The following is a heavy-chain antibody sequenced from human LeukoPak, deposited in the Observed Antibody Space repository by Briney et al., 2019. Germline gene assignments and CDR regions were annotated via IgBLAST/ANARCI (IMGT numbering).Heavy chain of an antibody. Sequence: GGSLRLSCAASGFTFISYWMSWVRQAPGKGLEWVANIKQDGSEKYYVDSVKGRFTISIDNAKNSLYLQMNSLRAEDTAVYYCARERGTLGYCSSSSCYGAFDIWGQGTMVTVSS. CDR1: GFTFISYW. D-gene: IGHD2-2*01. CDR3: ARERGTLGYCSSSSCYGAFDI. V-gene: IGHV3-7*01. J-gene: IGHJ3*02. CDR2: IKQDGSEK.